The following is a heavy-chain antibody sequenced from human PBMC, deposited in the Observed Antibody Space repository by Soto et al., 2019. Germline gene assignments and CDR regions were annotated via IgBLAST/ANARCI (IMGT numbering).Heavy chain of an antibody. CDR3: ARDYYDSSGYHAFDI. J-gene: IGHJ3*02. V-gene: IGHV1-69*13. CDR1: GGTFSSYA. D-gene: IGHD3-22*01. CDR2: IIPIFGTA. Sequence: SVKVSCKASGGTFSSYAISWVRQAPGQGLEWMGGIIPIFGTANYAQKFQGRVTITADESTSTAYMELSSLRSEDTAVYYCARDYYDSSGYHAFDIWGQGTMVTVSS.